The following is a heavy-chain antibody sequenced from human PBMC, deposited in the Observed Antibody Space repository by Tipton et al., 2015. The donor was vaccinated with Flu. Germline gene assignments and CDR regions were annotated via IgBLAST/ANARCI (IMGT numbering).Heavy chain of an antibody. V-gene: IGHV3-7*01. CDR2: IKQDGSEK. Sequence: SLRLSCAASGFTFSSYWMSWVRQAPGKGLEWVANIKQDGSEKYYVDSVKGRFTISRDNAKNSLYLQMNSLRAEDTAVYYCARVARTEYSSSSFDYWGQGTLVTVSS. D-gene: IGHD6-6*01. J-gene: IGHJ4*02. CDR1: GFTFSSYW. CDR3: ARVARTEYSSSSFDY.